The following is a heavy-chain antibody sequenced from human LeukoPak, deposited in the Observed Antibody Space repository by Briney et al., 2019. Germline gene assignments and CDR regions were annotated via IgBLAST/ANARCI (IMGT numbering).Heavy chain of an antibody. D-gene: IGHD3-22*01. J-gene: IGHJ4*02. CDR1: GGSISGYY. Sequence: SETQSLTCAVYGGSISGYYWSWIRQPPGKGLEWIGEINHSGSTNYNPSLKSRVTISVDTSKNQFSLKLSSVTAADTAVYYCARLGWDSSGYYLDYWGQGTLVTVSS. V-gene: IGHV4-34*01. CDR3: ARLGWDSSGYYLDY. CDR2: INHSGST.